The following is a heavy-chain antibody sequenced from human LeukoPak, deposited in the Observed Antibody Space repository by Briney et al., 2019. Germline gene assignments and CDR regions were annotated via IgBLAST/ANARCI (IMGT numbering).Heavy chain of an antibody. CDR1: GFTFSSYW. J-gene: IGHJ3*02. CDR2: IKQDGSEK. Sequence: GGSLRLSCAASGFTFSSYWMSWVRQAPGRGLEWVANIKQDGSEKYYVDSVKGRFTISRDNAKNSLYLQMNSLRAEDTAVYYCARAGIAAAGVDAFDIWGQGTMVTVSS. CDR3: ARAGIAAAGVDAFDI. V-gene: IGHV3-7*01. D-gene: IGHD6-13*01.